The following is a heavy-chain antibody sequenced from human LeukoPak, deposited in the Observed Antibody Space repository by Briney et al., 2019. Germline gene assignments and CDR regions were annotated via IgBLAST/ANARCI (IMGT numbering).Heavy chain of an antibody. V-gene: IGHV4-31*03. CDR3: ARRLTGLPATNHFDY. J-gene: IGHJ4*02. CDR2: IHYSGGT. CDR1: GVSITSGDYP. Sequence: SETLSLTCTVPGVSITSGDYPWNGIRQHPGTGLEWIGYIHYSGGTSYNPSLKSRLTLSVDKSGNQFSLKLTSVTAADTAVYYCARRLTGLPATNHFDYWGQGILVTVSS. D-gene: IGHD2-21*02.